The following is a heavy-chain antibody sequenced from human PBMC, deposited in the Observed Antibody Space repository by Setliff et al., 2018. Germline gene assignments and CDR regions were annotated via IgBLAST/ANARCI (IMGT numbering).Heavy chain of an antibody. Sequence: PSETLSLTCTVSGDPMSSRRYYWAWIRQPAGKGLEWIGRIFGSGSTNYNPSLKSRVTISVDTSKNQFSLKLSSVTAGDTAVYYCARTCSGSGCYAGLESWGQGTPVTVSS. CDR2: IFGSGST. CDR3: ARTCSGSGCYAGLES. D-gene: IGHD2-15*01. CDR1: GDPMSSRRYY. J-gene: IGHJ4*02. V-gene: IGHV4-61*02.